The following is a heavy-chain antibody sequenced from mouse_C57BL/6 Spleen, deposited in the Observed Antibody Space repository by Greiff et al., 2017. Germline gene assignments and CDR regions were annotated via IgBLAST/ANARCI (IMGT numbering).Heavy chain of an antibody. Sequence: QVQLQQPGAELVKPGASVKLSCKASGYTFTSYWMQWVKQRPGQGLEWIGEIDPSDSYTNYNQKLKGKATLTVDTSSSTAYMQLSSLTSEDSAVYYCAVNYGSSTGFAYWGQGTLVTVSA. CDR3: AVNYGSSTGFAY. CDR1: GYTFTSYW. J-gene: IGHJ3*01. D-gene: IGHD1-1*01. CDR2: IDPSDSYT. V-gene: IGHV1-50*01.